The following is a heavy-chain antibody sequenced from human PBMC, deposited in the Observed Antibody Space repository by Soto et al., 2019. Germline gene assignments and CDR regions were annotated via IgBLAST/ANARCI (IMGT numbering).Heavy chain of an antibody. D-gene: IGHD6-13*01. CDR1: GFTFSSYA. CDR2: ISGSGGST. J-gene: IGHJ4*02. Sequence: PGGSLRLSCAASGFTFSSYAMNWVRQAPGKGLEWVSAISGSGGSTYYADSVKGRFTISRDNSKNTLYLQMNSLRAEDTAVYYCARAGGPIAVAGIIDYWGQGTLVTVSS. CDR3: ARAGGPIAVAGIIDY. V-gene: IGHV3-23*01.